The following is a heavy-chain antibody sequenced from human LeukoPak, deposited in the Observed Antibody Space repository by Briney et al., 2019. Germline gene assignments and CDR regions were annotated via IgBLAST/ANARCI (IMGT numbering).Heavy chain of an antibody. D-gene: IGHD6-19*01. J-gene: IGHJ4*02. CDR3: ARGEGGAVAGPFDY. Sequence: SETLSLTCAVYGVSFSGYYWSWIRQPPGKGLEWIGEINHSGSTNYNPSLKSRVTISVDTSKNQFSLKLSSVTAADTAVYYCARGEGGAVAGPFDYWGQGTLVTVSS. V-gene: IGHV4-34*01. CDR1: GVSFSGYY. CDR2: INHSGST.